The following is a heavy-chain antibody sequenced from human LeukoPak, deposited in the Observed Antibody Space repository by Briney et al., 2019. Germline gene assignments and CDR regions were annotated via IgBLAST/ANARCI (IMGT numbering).Heavy chain of an antibody. V-gene: IGHV4-4*02. CDR1: GGSISNGNW. Sequence: KPSETLSLTCAVSGGSISNGNWWSWVRQPPGKGLEWIGEIFHSGSTNYNPSLKSRVTISVDTSKNQFSLNLGSVTAADTAVYYCGAMVRGVIDYWGQGTLVTVSS. D-gene: IGHD3-10*01. CDR3: GAMVRGVIDY. CDR2: IFHSGST. J-gene: IGHJ4*02.